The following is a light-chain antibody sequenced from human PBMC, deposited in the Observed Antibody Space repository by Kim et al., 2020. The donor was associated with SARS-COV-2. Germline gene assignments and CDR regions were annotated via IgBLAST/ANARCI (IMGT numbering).Light chain of an antibody. J-gene: IGLJ3*02. CDR1: SSDVGGSTR. V-gene: IGLV2-18*02. Sequence: GRSVTISCTGTSSDVGGSTRVSWYQQPPGTAPKLMIYEVSNRPSGVPDRFSGSKSGNTASLTISGLQAEDEADYYCYSFTSSTTWVFGGGTQLTVL. CDR3: YSFTSSTTWV. CDR2: EVS.